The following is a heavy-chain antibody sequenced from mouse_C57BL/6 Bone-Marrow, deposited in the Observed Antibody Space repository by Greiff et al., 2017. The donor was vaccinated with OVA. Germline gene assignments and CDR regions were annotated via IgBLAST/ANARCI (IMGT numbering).Heavy chain of an antibody. CDR3: TVRANWAPYAMDD. D-gene: IGHD4-1*01. Sequence: EVQLVESGGGLVQPGGSMKLSCVASGFTFSNYWMNWVRQSPEKGLEWVAQIRLKSDNYETPYAESVKGRLTISRDASKSSGYRQMNNLRAEDTGIYYCTVRANWAPYAMDDWGQGTSVTVSS. J-gene: IGHJ4*01. CDR1: GFTFSNYW. V-gene: IGHV6-3*01. CDR2: IRLKSDNYET.